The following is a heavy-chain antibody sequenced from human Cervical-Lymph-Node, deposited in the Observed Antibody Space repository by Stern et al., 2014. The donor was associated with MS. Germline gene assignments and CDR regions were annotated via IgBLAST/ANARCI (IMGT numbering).Heavy chain of an antibody. Sequence: VHLVESGGGLVKPGGSLRLSCAASGFTFSDYYMQWVRQAPGKGLEWVSYINGSGTARYYADSVKVRFIISRDNAKKSLYLQMNSLRAEDTAVYYCANSITWGQGTMVTVSS. J-gene: IGHJ4*02. CDR3: ANSIT. CDR2: INGSGTAR. CDR1: GFTFSDYY. D-gene: IGHD3-3*02. V-gene: IGHV3-11*01.